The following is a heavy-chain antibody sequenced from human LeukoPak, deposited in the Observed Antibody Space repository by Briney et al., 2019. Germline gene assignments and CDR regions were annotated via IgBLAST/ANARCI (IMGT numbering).Heavy chain of an antibody. Sequence: SETLSLTCTVSGGSISSGGYFWSWIRQHPGKGLEWIGYIYYSGSTYYNPSLKSRVTISVDTSKNQFSLKLSSVTAADTAVYYCAREGNYDSGYYYMDVWGKGTTVTVSS. CDR3: AREGNYDSGYYYMDV. CDR2: IYYSGST. D-gene: IGHD1-7*01. J-gene: IGHJ6*03. CDR1: GGSISSGGYF. V-gene: IGHV4-31*03.